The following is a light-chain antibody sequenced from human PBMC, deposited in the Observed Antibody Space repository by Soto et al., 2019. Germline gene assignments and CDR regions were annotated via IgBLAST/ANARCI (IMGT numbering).Light chain of an antibody. J-gene: IGKJ5*01. V-gene: IGKV3D-20*02. Sequence: EIVLTQSPGTLSLSPGERATLSCRASQSVSSSYLAWYQHKPGRAPRLLIDGASSRATGIPDRFSGSGSGTDFTLTISSLEPEDFAVYYCQQRSKWPPEVTFGQGTRLEIK. CDR3: QQRSKWPPEVT. CDR1: QSVSSSY. CDR2: GAS.